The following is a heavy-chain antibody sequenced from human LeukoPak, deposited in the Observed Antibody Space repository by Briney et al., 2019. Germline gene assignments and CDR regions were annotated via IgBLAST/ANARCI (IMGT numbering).Heavy chain of an antibody. Sequence: ASVKVSCKASGYPFNNYGISWVRQAPGQGLEWMGWISAYNDNTNYAQKLQGRVTMTTDTSTSTAYMEPRSLRSDDTALYYCARDQGGTEVDYWGQGTLVTVSS. J-gene: IGHJ4*02. CDR1: GYPFNNYG. CDR2: ISAYNDNT. V-gene: IGHV1-18*01. CDR3: ARDQGGTEVDY. D-gene: IGHD1-1*01.